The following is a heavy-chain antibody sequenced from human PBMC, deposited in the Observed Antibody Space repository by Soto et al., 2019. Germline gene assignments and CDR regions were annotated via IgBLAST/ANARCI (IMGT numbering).Heavy chain of an antibody. CDR1: GGSISSYY. CDR2: VYYSGST. V-gene: IGHV4-59*01. Sequence: PSETLSLTCTVSGGSISSYYWSWTRQPPGKGLEWIGYVYYSGSTNYNPSLKSRVTISVDTSKNQFSLKLSSVTAADTAVYYCARFMPGAFDIWGQGTMVTVSS. CDR3: ARFMPGAFDI. J-gene: IGHJ3*02. D-gene: IGHD2-2*01.